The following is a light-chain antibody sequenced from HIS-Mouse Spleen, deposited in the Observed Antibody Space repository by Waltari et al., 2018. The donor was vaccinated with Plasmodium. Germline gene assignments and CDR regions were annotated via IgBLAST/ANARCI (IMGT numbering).Light chain of an antibody. CDR1: QDISNY. V-gene: IGKV1-33*01. CDR2: DAS. Sequence: DIQMTQSPSSLSASVGDRVTITCQASQDISNYLNWYQQKPGKAPTLLIYDASNLETVVPSRFSGSVSGTDFTFTISSLQPEDIATYYCQQYDNLPYTFGQGTKLEIK. J-gene: IGKJ2*01. CDR3: QQYDNLPYT.